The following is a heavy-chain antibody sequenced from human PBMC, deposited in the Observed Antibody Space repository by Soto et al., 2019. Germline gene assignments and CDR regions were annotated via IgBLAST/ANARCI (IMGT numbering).Heavy chain of an antibody. V-gene: IGHV6-1*01. CDR1: GDSVSSNSAA. CDR2: TYYRSKWYS. J-gene: IGHJ4*02. D-gene: IGHD5-12*01. Sequence: SQTLSLTCAISGDSVSSNSAAWNWIRQSPSRGLGWLGRTYYRSKWYSDYGVSVKSRITINPDTSKNQVSLQLDSVSPEDTAVYYCAREGRGYSGHGPFDSWGQGTLVTVSS. CDR3: AREGRGYSGHGPFDS.